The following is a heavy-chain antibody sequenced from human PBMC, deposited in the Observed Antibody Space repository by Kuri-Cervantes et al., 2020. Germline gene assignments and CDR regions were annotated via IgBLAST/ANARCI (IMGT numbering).Heavy chain of an antibody. J-gene: IGHJ4*02. V-gene: IGHV4-59*01. CDR1: GGSISSYY. Sequence: ESLKISCTVSGGSISSYYWSWIRQPPGKGLEWIGYIYYSGSTNYNPSLKSRVTISVDTSKNQFSLKLSSVTAADTAVYYCASEYYYDSSGYYLGQGTLVTDSS. CDR3: ASEYYYDSSGYY. D-gene: IGHD3-22*01. CDR2: IYYSGST.